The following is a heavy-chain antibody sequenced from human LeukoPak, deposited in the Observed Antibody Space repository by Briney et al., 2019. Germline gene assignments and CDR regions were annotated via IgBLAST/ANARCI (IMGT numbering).Heavy chain of an antibody. Sequence: GESLKISCKGSGYSFTSYWVAWVRQMPGKGREWMGIIFPADADTRYSPSFQGQVTISADKSISTAYLQWSSLKAADTAVYYCAGRADSSGSLFDPWGQGTLVTVSS. D-gene: IGHD3-22*01. CDR1: GYSFTSYW. V-gene: IGHV5-51*01. J-gene: IGHJ5*02. CDR2: IFPADADT. CDR3: AGRADSSGSLFDP.